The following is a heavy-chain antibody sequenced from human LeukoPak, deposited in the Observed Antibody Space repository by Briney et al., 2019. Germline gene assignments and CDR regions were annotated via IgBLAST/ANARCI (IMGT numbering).Heavy chain of an antibody. CDR3: ASVTYSAYDDFDY. J-gene: IGHJ4*02. CDR1: GYTFTAFY. D-gene: IGHD5-12*01. V-gene: IGHV1-2*02. Sequence: GASVKVSCKTSGYTFTAFYMHWVRQAPAQGLEWMEWIKPDTGGTNDAQKFQGRVAMTRDTSISTAYLELRGLRTDDTAIYYCASVTYSAYDDFDYWGQGTLVTVSS. CDR2: IKPDTGGT.